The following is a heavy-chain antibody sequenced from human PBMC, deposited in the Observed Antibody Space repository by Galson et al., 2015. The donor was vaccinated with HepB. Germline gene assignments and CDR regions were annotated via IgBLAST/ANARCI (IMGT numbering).Heavy chain of an antibody. J-gene: IGHJ4*02. CDR1: GGTFSSYA. V-gene: IGHV1-69*13. CDR3: ARVIGGYASGFWYYFDY. CDR2: IIPIFGIA. D-gene: IGHD5-12*01. Sequence: SVKVSCKASGGTFSSYAISWVRQAPGQGLEWMGGIIPIFGIANYAQKFQGRVTITADESTSTAYMELSSLRSEDTAVYYCARVIGGYASGFWYYFDYWGQGTLVIVSS.